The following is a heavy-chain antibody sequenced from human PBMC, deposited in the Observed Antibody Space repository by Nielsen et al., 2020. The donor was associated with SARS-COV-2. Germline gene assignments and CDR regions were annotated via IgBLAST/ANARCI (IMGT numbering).Heavy chain of an antibody. CDR1: GGSFSGYY. D-gene: IGHD3-22*01. J-gene: IGHJ4*02. CDR3: ARGKTRITMIVVVIKESPYYFDY. Sequence: PETLSLTCAVYGGSFSGYYWSWIRQPPGKGLEWIGAINHSGSTNYNPSLKSRVTISVDTSKNQSSLKLSSVTAADTAVYYCARGKTRITMIVVVIKESPYYFDYWGQGTLVTVSS. CDR2: INHSGST. V-gene: IGHV4-34*01.